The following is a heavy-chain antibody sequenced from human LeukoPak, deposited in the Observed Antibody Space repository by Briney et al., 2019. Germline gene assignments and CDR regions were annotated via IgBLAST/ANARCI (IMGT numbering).Heavy chain of an antibody. CDR1: GYTLTDYY. J-gene: IGHJ4*02. V-gene: IGHV1-2*02. CDR3: ARDVGYCSSTSCYAYLKTLNYFDY. D-gene: IGHD2-2*03. Sequence: GASVKVSCKTSGYTLTDYYMHWVRQAPGQGLDWMGWINPNSGGTNYAQRFQGRVTMTRDTSISTAYMDLSRLRSDDTAMYFCARDVGYCSSTSCYAYLKTLNYFDYWGQGTLVTVSS. CDR2: INPNSGGT.